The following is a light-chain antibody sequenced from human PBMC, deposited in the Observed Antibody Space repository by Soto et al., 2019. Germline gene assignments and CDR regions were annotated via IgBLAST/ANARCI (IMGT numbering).Light chain of an antibody. Sequence: DVVMTQSPLSLPVTLGQSASISCRSSQSVVYRDGIASLSWFQQRPGQSPRRLIYKASKRDSGVTERLRGSGSGADLIMPISRAVAEVLGVYYFMPGPHRPPSVGRRMKVVFK. CDR2: KAS. J-gene: IGKJ1*01. V-gene: IGKV2-30*01. CDR1: QSVVYRDGIAS. CDR3: MPGPHRPPS.